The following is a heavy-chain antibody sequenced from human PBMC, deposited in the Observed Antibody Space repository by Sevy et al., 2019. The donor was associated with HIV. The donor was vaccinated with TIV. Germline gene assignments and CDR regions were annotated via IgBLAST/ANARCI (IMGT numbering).Heavy chain of an antibody. Sequence: GGSLRLSCAASGFTFNTHAMNWVRQAPGKGLEWVSVISGPGYGTNYADSVKGRFTISRDNSKNTLFLQMNSLIDDDTAVYYGAKALNPALESMLEVNLRSLKGFDVWGQGTMVTVSS. J-gene: IGHJ3*01. D-gene: IGHD3-22*01. CDR3: AKALNPALESMLEVNLRSLKGFDV. CDR1: GFTFNTHA. V-gene: IGHV3-23*01. CDR2: ISGPGYGT.